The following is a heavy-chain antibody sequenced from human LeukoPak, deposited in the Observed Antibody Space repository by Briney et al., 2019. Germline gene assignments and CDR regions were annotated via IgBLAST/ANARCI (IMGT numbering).Heavy chain of an antibody. CDR1: GGSISSYY. J-gene: IGHJ4*02. Sequence: PSETLSLTCTVSGGSISSYYWSWIRQPPGKGLEWIGYIYYSGSTNYNPSLKSRVTISVDTSKNQFSLKLSSVTAADTAVYYCASTSRDFWXGRSNWYFDYWGQGTLVTVS. V-gene: IGHV4-59*08. CDR2: IYYSGST. CDR3: ASTSRDFWXGRSNWYFDY. D-gene: IGHD3-3*01.